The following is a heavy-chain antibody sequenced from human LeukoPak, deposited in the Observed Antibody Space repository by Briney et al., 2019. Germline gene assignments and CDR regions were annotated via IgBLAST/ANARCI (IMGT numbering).Heavy chain of an antibody. Sequence: ASVKVSCKASGYTFTDYYIHWVRQAAGQGLEWMGWINANNGVTNYAQKFRGWVTVTRDTSINTAYMELSRLGADDTAVYYCARDEGSELLLNWGQGALVTVSS. D-gene: IGHD2-15*01. CDR2: INANNGVT. CDR1: GYTFTDYY. V-gene: IGHV1-2*04. CDR3: ARDEGSELLLN. J-gene: IGHJ4*02.